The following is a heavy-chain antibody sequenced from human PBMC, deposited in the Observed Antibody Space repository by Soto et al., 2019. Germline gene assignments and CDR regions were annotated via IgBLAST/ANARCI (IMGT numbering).Heavy chain of an antibody. CDR2: AYHNGNI. CDR3: ARLAHGGSYSGWPDF. CDR1: GGSISSNNW. Sequence: SETLSLTCVVSGGSISSNNWWSWVRQPPGKGLEWIGEAYHNGNINYDPSLKSRVTISIDKSNNQVSLKVTSVTAADTAVYYCARLAHGGSYSGWPDFWGQGTLVTVSS. D-gene: IGHD1-26*01. J-gene: IGHJ4*02. V-gene: IGHV4-4*02.